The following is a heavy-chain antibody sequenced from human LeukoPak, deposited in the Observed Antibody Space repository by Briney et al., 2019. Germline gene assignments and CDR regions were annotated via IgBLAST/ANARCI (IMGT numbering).Heavy chain of an antibody. Sequence: SETLSLTCTVSGGSISSDSYYWAWIRQPPGEGLEWIGYIYHSGATYYYLSLKSRVTISVDISKNQFSLKLSSVTAADTAVYYCARDYGGNSVWDYWGQGTLVTVSS. CDR2: IYHSGAT. D-gene: IGHD4/OR15-4a*01. J-gene: IGHJ4*02. V-gene: IGHV4-30-2*01. CDR1: GGSISSDSYY. CDR3: ARDYGGNSVWDY.